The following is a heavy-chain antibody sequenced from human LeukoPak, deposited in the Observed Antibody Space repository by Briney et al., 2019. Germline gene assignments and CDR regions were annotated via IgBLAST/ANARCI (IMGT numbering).Heavy chain of an antibody. V-gene: IGHV1-2*02. CDR2: INPNSGGT. CDR1: GYTFTGYY. Sequence: ASVKVSCKASGYTFTGYYMHWVRQAPGQGLEWMGWINPNSGGTNYAQKFQGRVTMTRDTSISTAYMELSGLRSDDNGVYYCARGGYGGGNSGVIDSWGQGTLVTVSS. J-gene: IGHJ4*02. CDR3: ARGGYGGGNSGVIDS. D-gene: IGHD4-23*01.